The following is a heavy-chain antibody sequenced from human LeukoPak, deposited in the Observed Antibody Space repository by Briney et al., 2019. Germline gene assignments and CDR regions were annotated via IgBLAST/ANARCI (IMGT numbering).Heavy chain of an antibody. CDR3: ARVLSLNWFDP. Sequence: SETLSLTCTVSGGSISSYYWSWIRQPPGKGLEWIGYIYYSGSTIYNPSLRSRVTISLDTSKNQFSLKLSSVTAADTAVYYCARVLSLNWFDPWGQGTLVTVSS. J-gene: IGHJ5*02. V-gene: IGHV4-59*01. D-gene: IGHD3-16*02. CDR1: GGSISSYY. CDR2: IYYSGST.